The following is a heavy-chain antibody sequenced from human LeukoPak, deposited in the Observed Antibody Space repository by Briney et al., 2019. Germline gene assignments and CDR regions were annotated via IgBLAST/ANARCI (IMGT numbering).Heavy chain of an antibody. J-gene: IGHJ4*02. CDR2: INPSGGST. D-gene: IGHD3-10*01. Sequence: ASVKVSCKASGYTFTSYYMHWVRQAPGQGLEWMGIINPSGGSTSYAQKFQGRVTMTRDTSTSTVYMELSSLRSEDTAVYYCARDHHVTMVRGPGYFDYWGQGTLVTVSS. CDR1: GYTFTSYY. V-gene: IGHV1-46*01. CDR3: ARDHHVTMVRGPGYFDY.